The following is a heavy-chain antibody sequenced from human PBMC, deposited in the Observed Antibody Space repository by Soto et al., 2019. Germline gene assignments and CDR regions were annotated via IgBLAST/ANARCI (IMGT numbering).Heavy chain of an antibody. J-gene: IGHJ4*02. Sequence: QVQLVESGGGVVQPGRSLRLSCAASGFTFSSYGMHWVRQAPGKGLEWVAVIWYDGSNKYYADSVKGRFTISRDNSKKTLYLHMNSLRAEETAVYYCARGYDRYCSGGSCLIYFDYWGQGTLVTVSS. D-gene: IGHD2-15*01. CDR1: GFTFSSYG. CDR2: IWYDGSNK. CDR3: ARGYDRYCSGGSCLIYFDY. V-gene: IGHV3-33*01.